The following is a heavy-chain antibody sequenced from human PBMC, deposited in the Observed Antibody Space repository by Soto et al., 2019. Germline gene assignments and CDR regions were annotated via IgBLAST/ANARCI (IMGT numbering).Heavy chain of an antibody. CDR3: ARLSADFYHAMDV. D-gene: IGHD2-21*02. Sequence: PGGSLRLSCAASGFTFGSYSMNWFRQAPGKGLEWVSYISSSSSTIYYADSVKGRFTISRDNAKNSLYLQMNSLRAEDTAVYYCARLSADFYHAMDVWGQGTTVTVSS. V-gene: IGHV3-48*01. J-gene: IGHJ6*02. CDR1: GFTFGSYS. CDR2: ISSSSSTI.